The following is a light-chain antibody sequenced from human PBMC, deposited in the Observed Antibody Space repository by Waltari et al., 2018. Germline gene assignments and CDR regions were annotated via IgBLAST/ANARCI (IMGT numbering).Light chain of an antibody. Sequence: DIQMTQSPSSLSASVGDRVTITCRASQSISSYLNWYQQKPGKAPKLLIYAASSLQGGVPSRFSGSGSGTDFTLTINSLQPEDFATYYCQQSYSTPLTFGPGTKVEIK. CDR1: QSISSY. CDR3: QQSYSTPLT. CDR2: AAS. J-gene: IGKJ3*01. V-gene: IGKV1-39*01.